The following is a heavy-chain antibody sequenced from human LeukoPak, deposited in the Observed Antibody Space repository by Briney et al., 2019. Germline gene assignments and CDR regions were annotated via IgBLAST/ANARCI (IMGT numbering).Heavy chain of an antibody. Sequence: GASVKVSCKASGYTFISYGISWVRQAPGQGLEWMGWISAYSGTTKYTQKLRGRVTMTTETSTSTAYMELGSLRSDDTAVYYCARLRVINGDLDYWGQGTLVTVFS. V-gene: IGHV1-18*01. J-gene: IGHJ4*02. CDR2: ISAYSGTT. CDR1: GYTFISYG. CDR3: ARLRVINGDLDY.